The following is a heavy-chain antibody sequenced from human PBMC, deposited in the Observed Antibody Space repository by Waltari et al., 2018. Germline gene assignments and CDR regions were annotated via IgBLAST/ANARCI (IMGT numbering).Heavy chain of an antibody. V-gene: IGHV1-69*12. CDR1: GDTFSTAA. CDR3: ARGDAYIYDAFDV. CDR2: IIPLFGTT. J-gene: IGHJ3*01. D-gene: IGHD2-2*01. Sequence: QVQLVQSGAEVKKPGSSVKVSCKASGDTFSTAAIIWVRQAPGQRLEWMGGIIPLFGTTNYAQNLQGRGTITADGSTSTAYMALNSLTFNDTAIYYCARGDAYIYDAFDVWGQGTVVTVSS.